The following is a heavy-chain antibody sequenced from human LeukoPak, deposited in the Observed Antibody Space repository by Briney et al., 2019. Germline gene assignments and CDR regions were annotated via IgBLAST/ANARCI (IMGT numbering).Heavy chain of an antibody. CDR3: ARVTGGRYCSTTSCYMRGWFDP. CDR2: ISAYNGNT. Sequence: ASVKVSCKASGYTFTSYGISWVRQAPGQGLEWMGWISAYNGNTNYAQKFQGRVTITADESTRTAYMELSSLRSEDTAVHYCARVTGGRYCSTTSCYMRGWFDPWGQGTLVTVSS. D-gene: IGHD2-2*02. J-gene: IGHJ5*02. V-gene: IGHV1-18*01. CDR1: GYTFTSYG.